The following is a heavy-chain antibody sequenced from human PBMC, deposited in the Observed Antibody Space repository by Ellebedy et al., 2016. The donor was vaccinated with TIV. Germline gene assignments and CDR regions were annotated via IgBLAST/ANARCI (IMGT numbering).Heavy chain of an antibody. D-gene: IGHD1-26*01. CDR3: AKDMWELLQGGAFDI. J-gene: IGHJ3*02. Sequence: PGGSLRLSCAASGFTFDDYAMHWVRQAPGKGLEWVSGISWNSGSIGYADSVKGRFTISRDNAKNSLYLQMNSLRAEDTALYYCAKDMWELLQGGAFDIWGQGTMVTVSS. V-gene: IGHV3-9*01. CDR2: ISWNSGSI. CDR1: GFTFDDYA.